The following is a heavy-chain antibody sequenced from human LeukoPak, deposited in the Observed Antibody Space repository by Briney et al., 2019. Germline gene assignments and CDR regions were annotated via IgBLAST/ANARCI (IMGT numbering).Heavy chain of an antibody. V-gene: IGHV3-7*01. CDR3: TRDRSRAEDD. J-gene: IGHJ4*02. Sequence: PGGSLRLSCAASGFTFSGHWMSWVRQAPGKGLEWVANINQGGSDKYNVDSVKGRFTISRDNVNNLLYLQMNSLRGEDTAVYYCTRDRSRAEDDWGQGTLVTASS. CDR2: INQGGSDK. CDR1: GFTFSGHW. D-gene: IGHD1-14*01.